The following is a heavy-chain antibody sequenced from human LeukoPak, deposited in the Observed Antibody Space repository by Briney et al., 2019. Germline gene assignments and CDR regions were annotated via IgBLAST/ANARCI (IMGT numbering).Heavy chain of an antibody. CDR2: IIPIFGTA. J-gene: IGHJ4*02. V-gene: IGHV1-69*06. CDR1: GGTFSSYA. D-gene: IGHD3-10*01. Sequence: SVKVSCKASGGTFSSYAISWVRQAPGQGLEWMGGIIPIFGTANYAQKFQGRVTITADKSTSTAYIELSSLRSEDTAVYYCARIYVTMVRGVTSGFFDYWGQGTLVTVSS. CDR3: ARIYVTMVRGVTSGFFDY.